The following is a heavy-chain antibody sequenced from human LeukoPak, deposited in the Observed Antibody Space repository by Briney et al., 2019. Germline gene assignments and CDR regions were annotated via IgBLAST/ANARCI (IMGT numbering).Heavy chain of an antibody. Sequence: PSQTLSLTCTVSGGSISSGGYYWRWIRQQPGKGLEWIGYIYYSGSTYYNPSLKSRVTISVDTSKNQFSLKLSSVTAADTAVYYCVTTAFSRGWFDPWGQGTLVTVSS. CDR1: GGSISSGGYY. D-gene: IGHD3-3*02. CDR2: IYYSGST. V-gene: IGHV4-31*03. J-gene: IGHJ5*02. CDR3: VTTAFSRGWFDP.